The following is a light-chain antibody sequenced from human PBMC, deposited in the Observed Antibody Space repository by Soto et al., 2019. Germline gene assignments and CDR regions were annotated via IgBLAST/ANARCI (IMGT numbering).Light chain of an antibody. CDR3: QQVKSYPLT. V-gene: IGKV1-9*01. J-gene: IGKJ4*01. CDR1: QDISSR. Sequence: DIQMTQSPSTLSASVGDRVTITCRASQDISSRLAWFQQKPGKAPNLLVYAASTLQSGVPSRFSGSGSGTDFTLTISSLQAEDLATYYCQQVKSYPLTFGGGTKVDI. CDR2: AAS.